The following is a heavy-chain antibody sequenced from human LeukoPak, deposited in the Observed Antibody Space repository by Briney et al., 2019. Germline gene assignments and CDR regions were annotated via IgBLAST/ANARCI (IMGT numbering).Heavy chain of an antibody. CDR3: TRDLQDDSSPFDY. CDR2: IRSKAYGGTT. Sequence: GGSLRLSCGASGFTFSNYGMLWVRQAPGKGLEWVGFIRSKAYGGTTEYAASVKGRFTISRDDSKSIVYLQMNSLKTEDTAVYYCTRDLQDDSSPFDYWGQGTLVTVSS. V-gene: IGHV3-49*04. CDR1: GFTFSNYG. J-gene: IGHJ4*02. D-gene: IGHD3-22*01.